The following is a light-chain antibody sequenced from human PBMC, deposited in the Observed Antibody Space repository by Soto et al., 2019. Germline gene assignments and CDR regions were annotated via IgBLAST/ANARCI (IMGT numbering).Light chain of an antibody. CDR1: SSDVGGYNY. CDR3: CSDAGTYTAV. Sequence: QSALTQPRSVSGSPGQSVTISCTGTSSDVGGYNYVSWYQQHPGKAPKLMIYDVSKRPSGVPDRFSGSKSGNTASLTISGLQAEDEADYYCCSDAGTYTAVFGGGTQLTAL. J-gene: IGLJ7*02. CDR2: DVS. V-gene: IGLV2-11*01.